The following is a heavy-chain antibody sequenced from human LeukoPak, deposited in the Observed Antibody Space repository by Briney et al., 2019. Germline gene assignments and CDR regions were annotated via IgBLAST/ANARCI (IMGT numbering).Heavy chain of an antibody. Sequence: SETLSLTCAVYGGSFSGYYWSWIRQPPGKGLEWIGEINHSGSINYNPSLKSRVTISVDTPKNQFSLKLSFVTAADTAVYYCARAPIIAAAGRGAFDYWGQGTLVTVSS. V-gene: IGHV4-34*01. J-gene: IGHJ4*02. CDR2: INHSGSI. CDR1: GGSFSGYY. D-gene: IGHD6-13*01. CDR3: ARAPIIAAAGRGAFDY.